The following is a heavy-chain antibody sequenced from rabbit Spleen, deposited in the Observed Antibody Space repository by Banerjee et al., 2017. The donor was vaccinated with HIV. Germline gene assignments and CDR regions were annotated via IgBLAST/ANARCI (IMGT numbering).Heavy chain of an antibody. CDR3: ARDRGSNYYVDCLDL. CDR2: IYGGSSGST. J-gene: IGHJ5*01. CDR1: GFSFSSSYY. V-gene: IGHV1S40*01. D-gene: IGHD8-1*01. Sequence: QSLEESGGDLVKPGASLTLTCTASGFSFSSSYYMCWVRQAPGKGLEWIACIYGGSSGSTYYASWAKGRFTISKTSSITVTLQMTSLTAADTATYFCARDRGSNYYVDCLDLWGPGTLVTVS.